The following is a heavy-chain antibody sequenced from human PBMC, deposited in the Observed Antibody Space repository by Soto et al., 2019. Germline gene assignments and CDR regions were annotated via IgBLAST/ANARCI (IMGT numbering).Heavy chain of an antibody. V-gene: IGHV1-69*06. J-gene: IGHJ6*02. CDR3: ARTEVVTAIQAYYGMDV. D-gene: IGHD2-21*02. Sequence: QVQLVQSGAEVKKPGSSVKVSCEASGGTFSSYAISWVRQAPGQGLEWMGGIIPIFGTANYAQKFQGRVTITADKSTSTAYMELSSLRSEDTAVYYCARTEVVTAIQAYYGMDVWGQGTTVTVSS. CDR1: GGTFSSYA. CDR2: IIPIFGTA.